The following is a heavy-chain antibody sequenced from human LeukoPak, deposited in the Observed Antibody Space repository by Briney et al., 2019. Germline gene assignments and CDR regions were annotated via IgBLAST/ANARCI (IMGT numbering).Heavy chain of an antibody. Sequence: GGSPRLSCAASGFTFSSYGMHWVRQAPGKGLEWVAVISYDGSNKYYADSVKGRFTISRDNSKNMLYLQMNSLRAEDTAVYYCAREPRGGDYMYYFDYWGQGTLVTVSS. CDR3: AREPRGGDYMYYFDY. CDR2: ISYDGSNK. V-gene: IGHV3-30*03. CDR1: GFTFSSYG. D-gene: IGHD4-17*01. J-gene: IGHJ4*02.